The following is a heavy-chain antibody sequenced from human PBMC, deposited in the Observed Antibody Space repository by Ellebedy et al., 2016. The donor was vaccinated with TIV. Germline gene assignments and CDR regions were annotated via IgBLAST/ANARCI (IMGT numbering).Heavy chain of an antibody. J-gene: IGHJ6*02. Sequence: GESLKISCAASGFTVSSNYMSWVRQAPGKGLEWVSVIYSGGSTYYADSVKGRFTISRDNSKNTLYLQMNSLRAEDTAVYYCAKGMGFTYYYGPNYYYYGMDVWGQGTTVTVSS. CDR1: GFTVSSNY. V-gene: IGHV3-66*01. CDR3: AKGMGFTYYYGPNYYYYGMDV. D-gene: IGHD3-10*01. CDR2: IYSGGST.